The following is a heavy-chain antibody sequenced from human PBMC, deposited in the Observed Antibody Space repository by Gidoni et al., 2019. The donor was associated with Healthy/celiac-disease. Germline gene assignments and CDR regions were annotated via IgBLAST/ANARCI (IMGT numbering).Heavy chain of an antibody. Sequence: EVQLLESGVGLVQPGGSLRLSCAASGFTLSSYAMRWVRQAPGKGLEWVSAISGSGGSTYYADSVKGRFTISRDNSKNTLYLQMNSLRAEDTAVYYCAKDQRFRTFDYWGQGTLVTVSS. V-gene: IGHV3-23*01. CDR3: AKDQRFRTFDY. J-gene: IGHJ4*02. D-gene: IGHD3-3*01. CDR1: GFTLSSYA. CDR2: ISGSGGST.